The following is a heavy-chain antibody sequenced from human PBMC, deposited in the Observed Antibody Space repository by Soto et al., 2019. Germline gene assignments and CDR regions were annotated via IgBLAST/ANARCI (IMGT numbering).Heavy chain of an antibody. CDR3: AKDGNPIPYLTGYYRLGWFDP. V-gene: IGHV3-9*02. CDR1: RFTSDDYA. Sequence: TGGSLRLSCAASRFTSDDYAMHWVRQAPGKGLEWVSGISWNGGSVGYVDSVKGRFTISRDNSKNTPYLQMNSLRAEDTAVYYCAKDGNPIPYLTGYYRLGWFDPWGQGTLVTVSS. D-gene: IGHD3-9*01. J-gene: IGHJ5*02. CDR2: ISWNGGSV.